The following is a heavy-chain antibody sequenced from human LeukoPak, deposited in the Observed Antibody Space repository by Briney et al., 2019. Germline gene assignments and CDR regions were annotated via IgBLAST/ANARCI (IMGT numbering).Heavy chain of an antibody. CDR3: ARDDRDGYNQRGRKGHDAFDI. J-gene: IGHJ3*02. D-gene: IGHD5-24*01. V-gene: IGHV1-69*13. CDR1: GGTFSSYA. Sequence: GASVKVSCKASGGTFSSYAISWVRQAPGQGLEWMGGIIPIFGTANYAQKFQGRVTITADESTSTAYMELSSLRSEDTAVYYCARDDRDGYNQRGRKGHDAFDIWGQGTMVTVSS. CDR2: IIPIFGTA.